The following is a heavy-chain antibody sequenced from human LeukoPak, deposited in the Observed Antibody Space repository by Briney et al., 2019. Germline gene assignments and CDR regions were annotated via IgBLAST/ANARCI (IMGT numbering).Heavy chain of an antibody. J-gene: IGHJ5*02. CDR3: ARVRQLGTVWFDP. CDR1: GGSLSGFY. V-gene: IGHV4-59*08. Sequence: SETLSLTCTVSGGSLSGFYWSWIRQPPGKGLEWIGYIYYSGSTYYNPSLRSRVTISVETSKNQFSLKLSSVTAADTAVYFCARVRQLGTVWFDPWGQGTLVTVSS. CDR2: IYYSGST. D-gene: IGHD4-17*01.